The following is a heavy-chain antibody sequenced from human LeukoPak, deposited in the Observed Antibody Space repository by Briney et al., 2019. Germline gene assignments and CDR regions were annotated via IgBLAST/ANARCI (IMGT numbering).Heavy chain of an antibody. CDR2: IYYSGST. CDR3: VRQGGTFDI. J-gene: IGHJ3*02. V-gene: IGHV4-39*01. Sequence: SETLSLTCTVSGGSISSVSYYWGWIRQPPGKGLEWIGTIYYSGSTYYNPSLKSRVTISVDTSKNHFSLKLNSVTAADTAVHYCVRQGGTFDIWGQGTMVTVSS. CDR1: GGSISSVSYY. D-gene: IGHD3-16*01.